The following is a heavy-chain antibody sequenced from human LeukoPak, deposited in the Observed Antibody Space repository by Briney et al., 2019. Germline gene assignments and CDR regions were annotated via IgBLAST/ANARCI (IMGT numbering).Heavy chain of an antibody. CDR2: IYYSGST. CDR3: ASSGYSYGYEFDY. D-gene: IGHD5-18*01. V-gene: IGHV4-59*08. Sequence: SETLSLTCTVSGASISSYYWSWIRQPPGKGLEWIGYIYYSGSTNYNPSLKSRVTISVDTSKNQFSLKLSSVTAADTAVYYCASSGYSYGYEFDYWGQGTLVTVSS. CDR1: GASISSYY. J-gene: IGHJ4*02.